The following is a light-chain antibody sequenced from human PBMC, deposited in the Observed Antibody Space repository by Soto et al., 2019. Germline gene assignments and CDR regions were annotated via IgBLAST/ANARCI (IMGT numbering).Light chain of an antibody. J-gene: IGKJ5*01. CDR1: QSVGTN. V-gene: IGKV3-15*01. Sequence: EIVMTQSPATLSVSPGKRATLSCRASQSVGTNLAWYQQKPGQAPRLLIHGTSTRATGIPARFSGSGSGTEFTLTISSLQSEDFAVYYCQRQSSWPRTFGQGTRLENK. CDR2: GTS. CDR3: QRQSSWPRT.